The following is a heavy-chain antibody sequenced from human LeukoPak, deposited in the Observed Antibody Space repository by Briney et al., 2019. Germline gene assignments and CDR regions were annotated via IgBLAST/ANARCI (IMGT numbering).Heavy chain of an antibody. CDR2: ISSSGSTI. V-gene: IGHV3-48*03. Sequence: GGSLRLSCAASGFTFSSYEMNWVRQAPGKGLEWVSYISSSGSTIYYADSVKGRFTISRDNAKNSLYLQMNSLRAEDTAVYHCARVERSGGSCWGQGTLVTVSS. J-gene: IGHJ4*02. D-gene: IGHD2-15*01. CDR3: ARVERSGGSC. CDR1: GFTFSSYE.